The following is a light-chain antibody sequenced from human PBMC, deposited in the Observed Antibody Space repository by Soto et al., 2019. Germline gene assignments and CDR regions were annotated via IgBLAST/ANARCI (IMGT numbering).Light chain of an antibody. CDR2: DAS. CDR3: QQYDSFST. J-gene: IGKJ2*01. Sequence: DIQMTQSPSTLSASVGDRVSITCRASQSISAYLAWYQQKPGKVPKLLIYDASSLESGVPSRFSGSGSGTEFTLTISSLQPDDFATYYRQQYDSFSTFGQGTRLEIK. CDR1: QSISAY. V-gene: IGKV1-5*01.